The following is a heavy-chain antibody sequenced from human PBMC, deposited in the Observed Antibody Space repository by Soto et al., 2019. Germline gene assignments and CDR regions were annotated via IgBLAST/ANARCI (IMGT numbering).Heavy chain of an antibody. V-gene: IGHV1-2*04. D-gene: IGHD3-9*01. CDR1: GYTFTGYY. Sequence: ASVKVSCKASGYTFTGYYMHWVRQAPGQGLEWMGWINPNSGGTNYAQKFQGWVTMTRDTSISTAYMELSRLRSDDTAVYYCARDHVSAGYDILTGYDYYYYGMDVWGQGTTVTVSS. J-gene: IGHJ6*02. CDR3: ARDHVSAGYDILTGYDYYYYGMDV. CDR2: INPNSGGT.